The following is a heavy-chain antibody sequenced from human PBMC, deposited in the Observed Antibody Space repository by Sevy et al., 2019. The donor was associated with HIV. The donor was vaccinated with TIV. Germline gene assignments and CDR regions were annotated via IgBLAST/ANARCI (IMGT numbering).Heavy chain of an antibody. CDR1: GGSISSYY. J-gene: IGHJ3*02. Sequence: SETLSLTCTVSGGSISSYYWSWIRQPAGKGLEWIGRIYTSGSTNYNPSLKSRVTMSVDTSKNQFSLKLSSVTAADTAGYYGARSGENRITMVRGGICAFDIWGQGTMVTVSS. V-gene: IGHV4-4*07. CDR2: IYTSGST. CDR3: ARSGENRITMVRGGICAFDI. D-gene: IGHD3-10*01.